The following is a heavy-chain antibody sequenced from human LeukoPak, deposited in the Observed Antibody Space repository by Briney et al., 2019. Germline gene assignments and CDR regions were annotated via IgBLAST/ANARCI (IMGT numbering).Heavy chain of an antibody. CDR3: ARGRSYFQH. Sequence: SETLSLTCTVSGVSISSGGYYWSWIRQPPGKGLEWIGYIYYSGSTNYNPSLKSRVTISVDTSKNQFSLKLSSVTAADTAVYYCARGRSYFQHWGQGTLVTVSS. D-gene: IGHD4-17*01. V-gene: IGHV4-61*08. J-gene: IGHJ1*01. CDR1: GVSISSGGYY. CDR2: IYYSGST.